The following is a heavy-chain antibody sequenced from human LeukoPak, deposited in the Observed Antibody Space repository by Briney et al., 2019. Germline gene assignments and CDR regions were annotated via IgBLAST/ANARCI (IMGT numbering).Heavy chain of an antibody. CDR3: ARPFSGSYSGAFDL. CDR2: IYNSGTIYYSGST. V-gene: IGHV4-59*08. D-gene: IGHD1-26*01. CDR1: GGSMSSNY. J-gene: IGHJ3*01. Sequence: PSETLSLTCTVSGGSMSSNYWSWIRQPPGKGLEWIGYIYNSGTIYYSGSTNYNPSLLSRVTISVDTSKNQFSLKLRSVTAADTAVYYCARPFSGSYSGAFDLWGQGTMVTVSS.